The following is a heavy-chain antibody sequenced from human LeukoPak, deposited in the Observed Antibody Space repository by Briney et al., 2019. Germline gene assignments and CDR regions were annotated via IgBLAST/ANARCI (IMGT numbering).Heavy chain of an antibody. J-gene: IGHJ4*02. Sequence: ASVKVSCKASGYAFIAYYIHWVRQAPGRGLEWMGIINPSGGSTTYAQNFQGRVTMTRDTSTSAVYMELSSLRSEDTAVYYCARGGSLAVAPHLYNFDYWGQGTLVTVSS. D-gene: IGHD2-2*02. CDR1: GYAFIAYY. CDR2: INPSGGST. V-gene: IGHV1-46*01. CDR3: ARGGSLAVAPHLYNFDY.